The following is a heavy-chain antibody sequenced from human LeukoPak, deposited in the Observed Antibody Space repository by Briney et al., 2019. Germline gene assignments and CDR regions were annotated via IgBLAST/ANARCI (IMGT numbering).Heavy chain of an antibody. CDR3: AREGRYCSGGSCPTPLDY. Sequence: SETLSLTCTVSGGSISSYYWSWIRQPAGKGLEWIGRIYTSGSTNYNPSLKSRVTMSVDTSKNQFSLKLSSVTAADTAVYYCAREGRYCSGGSCPTPLDYWGQGTLVTVSS. V-gene: IGHV4-4*07. CDR1: GGSISSYY. D-gene: IGHD2-15*01. CDR2: IYTSGST. J-gene: IGHJ4*02.